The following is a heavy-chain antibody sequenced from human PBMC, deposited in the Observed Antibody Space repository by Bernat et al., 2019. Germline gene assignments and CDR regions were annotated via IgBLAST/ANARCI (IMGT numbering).Heavy chain of an antibody. D-gene: IGHD5/OR15-5a*01. V-gene: IGHV3-30-3*01. J-gene: IGHJ4*02. Sequence: QVQLVESGGGVVQPGRSLRLSCAASGFTFSSYAMHWVRQAPDKGLEWVAVISYDGSNKYYADSVKGRFTISRDNSKNTLYLQMNSLRAEDTAVYYCAREGKVYVVYYFDYWGQGTLVTVSS. CDR1: GFTFSSYA. CDR2: ISYDGSNK. CDR3: AREGKVYVVYYFDY.